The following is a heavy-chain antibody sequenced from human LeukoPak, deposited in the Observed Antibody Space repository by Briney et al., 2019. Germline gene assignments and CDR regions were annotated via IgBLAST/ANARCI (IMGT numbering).Heavy chain of an antibody. J-gene: IGHJ4*02. CDR3: ARGSCSSGYYCPQYFDY. CDR1: GYSSNSQG. V-gene: IGHV1-69*13. CDR2: IIPIFGTA. D-gene: IGHD3-22*01. Sequence: ASVKVSCKASGYSSNSQGMNWVRQAPGQGLEWMGEIIPIFGTAHYTQKFQGRVTITADESTTTAYMELSSLRSEDTAVYYCARGSCSSGYYCPQYFDYWGQGTLVTVSS.